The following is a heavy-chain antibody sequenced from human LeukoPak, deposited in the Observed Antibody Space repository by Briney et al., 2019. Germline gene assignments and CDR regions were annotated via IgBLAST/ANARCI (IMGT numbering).Heavy chain of an antibody. V-gene: IGHV4-34*01. CDR3: ARGGSDFWSGFNYYYYGMDV. J-gene: IGHJ6*02. CDR2: INHSGST. D-gene: IGHD3-3*01. CDR1: GGSFSGYY. Sequence: RPSETLSLTCAVYGGSFSGYYWSWIRQPPGKGLEWIGEINHSGSTNYNPSLKSRVTISVDTSKNQFSLKLSSVTAADTAVYYCARGGSDFWSGFNYYYYGMDVWGQGTTVTVSS.